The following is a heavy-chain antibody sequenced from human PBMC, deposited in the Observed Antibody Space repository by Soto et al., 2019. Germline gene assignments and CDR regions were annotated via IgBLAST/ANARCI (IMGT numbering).Heavy chain of an antibody. J-gene: IGHJ6*02. Sequence: PSETLSLTCTVSGGSISSGGYYWSWIRQPPGKGLEWIGYIYYSGSTNYNPSLKSRVTISVDTSKNQFSLKLSSVTAADTAVYYCARDYVAKGMDVWGQGTTVTVSS. CDR3: ARDYVAKGMDV. CDR2: IYYSGST. D-gene: IGHD3-16*01. CDR1: GGSISSGGYY. V-gene: IGHV4-61*08.